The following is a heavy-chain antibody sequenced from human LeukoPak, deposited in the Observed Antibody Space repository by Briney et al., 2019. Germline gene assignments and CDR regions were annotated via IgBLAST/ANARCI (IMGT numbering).Heavy chain of an antibody. CDR1: GGSISSSSYY. CDR3: ARDVTIFGVDGDY. V-gene: IGHV4-39*07. J-gene: IGHJ4*02. D-gene: IGHD3-3*01. Sequence: SETLSLTCTVSGGSISSSSYYWGWIRQPPGKGLEWIGSIYYSGSTYYNPSLKSRVTISVDTSKNQFSLKLSSVTAADTAVYYCARDVTIFGVDGDYWGQGTLVTVSS. CDR2: IYYSGST.